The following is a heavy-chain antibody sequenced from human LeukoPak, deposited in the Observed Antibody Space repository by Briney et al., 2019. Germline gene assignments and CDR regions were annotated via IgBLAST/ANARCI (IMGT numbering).Heavy chain of an antibody. J-gene: IGHJ4*02. V-gene: IGHV1-8*01. CDR3: TRGPPNWGFDF. D-gene: IGHD7-27*01. Sequence: ASVKVSCKASGYTFTTYDINWVRQATGQGLEWMGWMSPNSGNTGYAQKFQGRVTMTRSTSTRTAYMELSSLRSEGTAVYYCTRGPPNWGFDFWGQGTLVTVSS. CDR1: GYTFTTYD. CDR2: MSPNSGNT.